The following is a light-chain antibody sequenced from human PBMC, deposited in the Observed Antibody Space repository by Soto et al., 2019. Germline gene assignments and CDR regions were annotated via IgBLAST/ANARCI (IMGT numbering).Light chain of an antibody. CDR1: SSNIGSNT. J-gene: IGLJ3*02. CDR3: AAWDDRLNGRV. CDR2: SNN. V-gene: IGLV1-44*01. Sequence: QSVLTQPPSASGTPGQRVIISCSGSSSNIGSNTVNWYQQLPGTAPKLLIYSNNQRPSGVPDRFSGSKSGTSASLAISGLQSEDEADYYCAAWDDRLNGRVFGGGTKLTVL.